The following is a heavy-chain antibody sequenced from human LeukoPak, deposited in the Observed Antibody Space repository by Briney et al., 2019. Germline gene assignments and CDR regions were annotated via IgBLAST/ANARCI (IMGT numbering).Heavy chain of an antibody. Sequence: GAPVKVSCKASGYTFTGYYMHWVRQAPGQGLEWMGWISAYNGNTNYAQKLQGRVTMTTDTSTSTAYMELRSLRSDDTAVYYCARDSPYYYDSSGYDYYYYGMDVWGQGTTVTVSS. CDR1: GYTFTGYY. CDR2: ISAYNGNT. D-gene: IGHD3-22*01. J-gene: IGHJ6*02. CDR3: ARDSPYYYDSSGYDYYYYGMDV. V-gene: IGHV1-18*04.